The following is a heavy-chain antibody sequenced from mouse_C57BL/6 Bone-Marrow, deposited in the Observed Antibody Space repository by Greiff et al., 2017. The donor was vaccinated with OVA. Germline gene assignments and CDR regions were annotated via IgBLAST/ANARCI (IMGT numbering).Heavy chain of an antibody. CDR1: GFTFSSYG. J-gene: IGHJ3*01. Sequence: EVKLMESGGDLVKPGGSLKLSCAASGFTFSSYGMSWVRQTPDKRLEWVATISSGGSYTYYPDSVKGRFTISRDNAKNTLYLQMSSLKSEDTAMCDGARPLRAWFAYWGQGTLVTVSA. D-gene: IGHD3-1*01. CDR3: ARPLRAWFAY. V-gene: IGHV5-6*01. CDR2: ISSGGSYT.